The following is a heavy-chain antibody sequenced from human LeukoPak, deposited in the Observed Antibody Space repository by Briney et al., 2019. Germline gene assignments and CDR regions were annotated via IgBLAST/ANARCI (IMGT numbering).Heavy chain of an antibody. CDR1: GGSFSGYY. CDR2: INHSGST. D-gene: IGHD3-22*01. CDR3: ARSSGYYPDFDY. V-gene: IGHV4-34*01. Sequence: SETLSLTCAVYGGSFSGYYWSWIRQPPGKGLEWIGEINHSGSTNYNPSLKSRVTISVDTSKNQFSLQLNSVTPEDTAVYYCARSSGYYPDFDYWGQGTLVTVSS. J-gene: IGHJ4*02.